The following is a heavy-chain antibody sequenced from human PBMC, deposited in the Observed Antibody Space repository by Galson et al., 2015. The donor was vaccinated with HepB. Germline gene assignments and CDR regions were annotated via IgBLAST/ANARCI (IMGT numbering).Heavy chain of an antibody. Sequence: SLRLSCAASGFTFDNYDMHWVRQAPGKGLEWVSGVRWNSDNIGYADSVKGRFTISRDNARNSLYLQMNSLRPGDTAFYYCAKVGSRDIYYLDYWGQGTLVTVSS. CDR2: VRWNSDNI. J-gene: IGHJ4*02. V-gene: IGHV3-9*01. D-gene: IGHD3-9*01. CDR3: AKVGSRDIYYLDY. CDR1: GFTFDNYD.